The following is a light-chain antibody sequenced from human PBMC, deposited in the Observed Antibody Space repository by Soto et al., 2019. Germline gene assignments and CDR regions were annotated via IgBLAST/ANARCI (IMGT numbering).Light chain of an antibody. Sequence: EIVLTQSPGTLSLSPGERATLSCRASQSISSSDLAWYQQKPGQAPRLLIYGASSRATGIPDRFSGSGSGTDFTLTISRLEPEDFAVYYCQQYARSPATFGGGTKVEIK. CDR2: GAS. V-gene: IGKV3-20*01. J-gene: IGKJ4*01. CDR3: QQYARSPAT. CDR1: QSISSSD.